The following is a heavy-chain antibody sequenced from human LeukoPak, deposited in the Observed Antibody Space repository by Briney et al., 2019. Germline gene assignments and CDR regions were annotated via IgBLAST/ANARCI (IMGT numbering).Heavy chain of an antibody. V-gene: IGHV3-23*01. D-gene: IGHD6-13*01. CDR3: AKDGYSSSWYYFDH. CDR1: GFTFSSYV. Sequence: PGGSLRLSCATSGFTFSSYVMSWVRQAPGKGLEWVSAISGSGGSTYYADSVKGRFTISRDNSKNTLYLQMNSLRAEDTAVYYCAKDGYSSSWYYFDHWGQGTLVTVSS. J-gene: IGHJ4*02. CDR2: ISGSGGST.